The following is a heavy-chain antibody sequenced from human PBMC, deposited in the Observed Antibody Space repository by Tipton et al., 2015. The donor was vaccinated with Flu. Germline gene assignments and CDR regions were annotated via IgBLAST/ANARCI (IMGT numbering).Heavy chain of an antibody. J-gene: IGHJ4*02. D-gene: IGHD1-14*01. Sequence: SLRLSCAASGFTFSSYWMHWVRQAPGKGLVWVSRINSDGSSTSYVDSVKGRFTISRDNAKNSLYLQMNSLRAEDTAVYYCAKTGSGWIYDYWGQGTLVTVSS. CDR3: AKTGSGWIYDY. CDR1: GFTFSSYW. V-gene: IGHV3-74*01. CDR2: INSDGSST.